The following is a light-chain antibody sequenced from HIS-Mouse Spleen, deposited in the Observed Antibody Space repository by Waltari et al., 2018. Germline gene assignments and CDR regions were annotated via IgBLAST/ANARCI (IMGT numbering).Light chain of an antibody. Sequence: SYELTQPPSVSVSPGQTARITCGGNNIGSKSVPWYQQKPGQAPVLVVYDASDRPSGIPERFSGSNSGNTATLTISRVEAGDEADYYCQVWDSSSDHWVFGGGTKLTVL. CDR2: DAS. V-gene: IGLV3-21*02. CDR1: NIGSKS. J-gene: IGLJ3*02. CDR3: QVWDSSSDHWV.